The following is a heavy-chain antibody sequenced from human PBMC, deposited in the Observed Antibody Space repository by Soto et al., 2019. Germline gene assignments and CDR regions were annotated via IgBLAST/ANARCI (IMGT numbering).Heavy chain of an antibody. J-gene: IGHJ4*02. CDR3: SRVGGSTWH. Sequence: EVQLVESGGGLVQPGGSLRVSCAASGFTFSSYWMHWVRQAPGKGLVWVSRINSDGSSTNYADFVKGRFTISRDNAKKTLYLQMNSLRVEDTAVYYCSRVGGSTWHWGQGTLVTVSS. D-gene: IGHD1-26*01. CDR1: GFTFSSYW. V-gene: IGHV3-74*01. CDR2: INSDGSST.